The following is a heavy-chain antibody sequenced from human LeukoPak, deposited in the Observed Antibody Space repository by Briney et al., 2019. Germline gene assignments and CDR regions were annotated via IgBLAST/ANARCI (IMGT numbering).Heavy chain of an antibody. V-gene: IGHV3-21*01. D-gene: IGHD5-12*01. J-gene: IGHJ4*02. CDR3: ARGDIVATINY. Sequence: GGSLRLSCAASGFTFSSYSMNWVRQAPGKGLEWVSSISSSSYIYYADSVKGRFTISRDNAKNSLYLQMNSLRAEDTAVYYCARGDIVATINYWGQGTLVTVSS. CDR1: GFTFSSYS. CDR2: ISSSSYI.